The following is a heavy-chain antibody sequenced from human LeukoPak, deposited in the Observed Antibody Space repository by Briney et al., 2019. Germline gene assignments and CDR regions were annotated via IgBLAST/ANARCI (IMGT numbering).Heavy chain of an antibody. CDR3: ARDHHPQVLYFDAFDI. Sequence: PGGSLRLSCAASGFTFSSYGMHWVRQAPGKGLEWVAFIWYDGSHEYYADSGKGRFTISRDNSKNTLYLEMNSLRAEDTAVYYCARDHHPQVLYFDAFDIWGQGTMVTVSS. D-gene: IGHD3-16*02. CDR1: GFTFSSYG. V-gene: IGHV3-33*01. CDR2: IWYDGSHE. J-gene: IGHJ3*02.